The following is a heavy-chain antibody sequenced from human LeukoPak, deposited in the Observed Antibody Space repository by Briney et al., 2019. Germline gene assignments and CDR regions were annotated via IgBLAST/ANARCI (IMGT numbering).Heavy chain of an antibody. CDR2: IRYDGSNK. J-gene: IGHJ4*02. Sequence: PGGSLRPSCAASGFTLSSYGMHWVRQAPGKGLEWVAFIRYDGSNKYYADSVTGRFTISRDNSKNTLYLQMTSLRVEDTAVYYCVPDCGGEWHLRGGYWGQGTLVTVSS. CDR3: VPDCGGEWHLRGGY. CDR1: GFTLSSYG. D-gene: IGHD2-21*01. V-gene: IGHV3-30*02.